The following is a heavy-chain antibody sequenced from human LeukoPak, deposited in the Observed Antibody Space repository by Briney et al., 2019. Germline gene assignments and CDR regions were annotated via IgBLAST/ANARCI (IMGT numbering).Heavy chain of an antibody. CDR2: IYYSGST. J-gene: IGHJ5*02. D-gene: IGHD1-26*01. V-gene: IGHV4-39*01. Sequence: SETLSLTCTVSGGSISSSSYYWGWIRQPPGKGLEWIGSIYYSGSTYYNPSLKSRVTISVDTSKNHFSLKLRSVTAADTAVYYCAKHGALLSWFDPWGQGTQVTVSS. CDR1: GGSISSSSYY. CDR3: AKHGALLSWFDP.